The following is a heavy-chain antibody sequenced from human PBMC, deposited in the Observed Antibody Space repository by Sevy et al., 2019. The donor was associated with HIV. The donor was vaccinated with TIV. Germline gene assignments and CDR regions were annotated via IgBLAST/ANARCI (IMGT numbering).Heavy chain of an antibody. CDR1: GFTFSSYE. CDR2: ISSSGSPI. CDR3: ARDLPGDSRMDV. D-gene: IGHD3-22*01. Sequence: GGSLRLSCAASGFTFSSYEMNWVRQAPGKGLEWVSYISSSGSPIYYADSVKGRFTISRDNAKNSLYLHMNNLRAEDTGVYYCARDLPGDSRMDVWGQGTTVTVSS. J-gene: IGHJ6*02. V-gene: IGHV3-48*03.